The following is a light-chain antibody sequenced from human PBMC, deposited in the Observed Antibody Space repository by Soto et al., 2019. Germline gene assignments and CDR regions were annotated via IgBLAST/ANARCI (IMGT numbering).Light chain of an antibody. CDR1: SSNIGNNA. CDR2: ASN. CDR3: ASWDDSLNGWV. Sequence: QSVLTQPPSASGTPGQRVTISCSGRSSNIGNNAVAWYKQVPGTAPRLFVYASNQRPSGVPDRFSGSKSGTSASLAISGLQSEDEADYYCASWDDSLNGWVFGGGTKLTVL. J-gene: IGLJ3*02. V-gene: IGLV1-44*01.